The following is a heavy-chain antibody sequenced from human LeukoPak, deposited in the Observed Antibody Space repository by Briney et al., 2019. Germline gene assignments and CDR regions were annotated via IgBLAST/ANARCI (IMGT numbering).Heavy chain of an antibody. J-gene: IGHJ4*02. CDR1: GGSITSTNW. V-gene: IGHV4-4*02. D-gene: IGHD6-19*01. CDR2: ISLSGLT. Sequence: KTSGTLSLTCGVSGGSITSTNWWSWVRQPPGQGLEWIGEISLSGLTNYNPSLKSRVTMALDKSKNQFSLKLSSVTAADTAVYYCARTELGIAVAGFDYWGQGTLVTVSS. CDR3: ARTELGIAVAGFDY.